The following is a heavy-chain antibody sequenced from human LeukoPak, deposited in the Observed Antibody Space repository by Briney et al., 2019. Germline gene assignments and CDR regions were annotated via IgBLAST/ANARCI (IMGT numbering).Heavy chain of an antibody. Sequence: SQTLSLTCTVSGGSISSGGYYWSWIRQPPGKGLEWIGYIYHSGSTYYNPSLKSRVTISVDRSKNQFSLKLSSVTAADTAVYYCARDGSSSWYVDWGQGTLVTVSS. D-gene: IGHD6-13*01. CDR1: GGSISSGGYY. CDR2: IYHSGST. CDR3: ARDGSSSWYVD. V-gene: IGHV4-30-2*01. J-gene: IGHJ4*02.